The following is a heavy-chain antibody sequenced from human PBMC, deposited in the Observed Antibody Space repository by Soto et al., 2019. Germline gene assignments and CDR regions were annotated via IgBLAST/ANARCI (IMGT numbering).Heavy chain of an antibody. CDR3: ARHQNEYSRSAPLAPGACEI. V-gene: IGHV4-39*01. CDR2: IYYSRST. Sequence: QLQLQDSRPGLVKPSETLSLTCTVSGGSISSSSYYLGWIRQPPGKGLEWIGSIYYSRSTYYNPAHKRRVAIYVDTSKNPFPLKLSSVTAADTDVYYCARHQNEYSRSAPLAPGACEIWGHGTMVTVSS. D-gene: IGHD6-6*01. CDR1: GGSISSSSYY. J-gene: IGHJ3*02.